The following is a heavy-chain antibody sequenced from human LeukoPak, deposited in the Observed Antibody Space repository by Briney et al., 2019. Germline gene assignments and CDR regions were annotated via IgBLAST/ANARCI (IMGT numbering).Heavy chain of an antibody. V-gene: IGHV3-7*01. D-gene: IGHD1/OR15-1a*01. CDR2: IRQDRGAK. CDR3: ARLSGETTIYDY. CDR1: AFTFARHW. J-gene: IGHJ4*02. Sequence: GGSLRLSCVASAFTFARHWMSWVRQAPGKPLEWVATIRQDRGAKYYLDSVKGRFIISRDNARNSLSLQMDSLRVEDTAVYYCARLSGETTIYDYWGQGTLVTVSS.